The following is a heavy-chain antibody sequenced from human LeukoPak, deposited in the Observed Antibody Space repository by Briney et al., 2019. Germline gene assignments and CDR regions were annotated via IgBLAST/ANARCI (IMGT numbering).Heavy chain of an antibody. CDR1: GYTFTGYL. V-gene: IGHV1-2*02. J-gene: IGHJ4*02. D-gene: IGHD4-23*01. CDR2: IDPNSGGT. CDR3: AREGRGNSDSTYSIDY. Sequence: ASVKVSCKASGYTFTGYLMHWVRQAPGQGLEWMGWIDPNSGGTNYAQKFQGRVTMTRDTSISTAYMELSRLRSDDTAVYYCAREGRGNSDSTYSIDYWGQGTLVTVSS.